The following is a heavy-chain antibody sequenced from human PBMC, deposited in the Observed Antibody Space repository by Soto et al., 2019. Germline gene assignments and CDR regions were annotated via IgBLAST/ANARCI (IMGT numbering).Heavy chain of an antibody. J-gene: IGHJ6*02. V-gene: IGHV3-7*01. Sequence: PGGSLRLSCAASGFSFNSYWMSWVRQAPGKGLEWVANIKQDGSEKYYVGSVKGRFTISRDNAKNSLYLQMNSLRAEDTAVYYCARDGLLHSLLWFGEFIYYYYGMDVWGQGTTVTVSS. D-gene: IGHD3-10*01. CDR3: ARDGLLHSLLWFGEFIYYYYGMDV. CDR1: GFSFNSYW. CDR2: IKQDGSEK.